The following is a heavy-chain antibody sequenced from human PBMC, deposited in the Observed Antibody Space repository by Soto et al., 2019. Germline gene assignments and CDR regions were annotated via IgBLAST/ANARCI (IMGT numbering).Heavy chain of an antibody. CDR1: GGSISSGDYY. Sequence: QVQLQESGPGLVKPSQTLSLTCTVSGGSISSGDYYWSWIGQPSGKGLEWVGYVYCCGSTYFNPSLKSRVTILAHTSKNQFFLKQSSVTAADTAVYYCSRWLRYGPHFDYWGQGTLVTVSS. D-gene: IGHD3-22*01. J-gene: IGHJ4*02. CDR3: SRWLRYGPHFDY. CDR2: VYCCGST. V-gene: IGHV4-30-4*01.